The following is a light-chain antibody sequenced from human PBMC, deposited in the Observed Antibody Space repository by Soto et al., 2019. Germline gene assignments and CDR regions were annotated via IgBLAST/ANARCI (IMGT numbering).Light chain of an antibody. CDR1: SSNIGNNY. CDR2: DNN. V-gene: IGLV1-51*01. Sequence: QSVRTQPPSVSAAPGQKVTISCSGSSSNIGNNYVSWYQQLPGTAPKLLIYDNNKRPSGIPDRFSGSKSGTSATLGITGLQTGDEADYYCGTWDSSLSAYVFGTGTKSTVL. J-gene: IGLJ1*01. CDR3: GTWDSSLSAYV.